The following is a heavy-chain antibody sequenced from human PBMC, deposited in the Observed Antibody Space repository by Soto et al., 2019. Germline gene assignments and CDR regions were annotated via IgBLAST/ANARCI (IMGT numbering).Heavy chain of an antibody. V-gene: IGHV3-13*01. CDR3: ARYVAGVDYFDY. J-gene: IGHJ4*02. Sequence: GGSLRLSCAASGFTFSSYDMHWVRQATGKGLEWVSAIGTAGDSYYPGSVKGRFTISRENAKNSLYLQMNSLRAEDTAVYYCARYVAGVDYFDYWGQGTLVTISS. CDR2: IGTAGDS. D-gene: IGHD6-19*01. CDR1: GFTFSSYD.